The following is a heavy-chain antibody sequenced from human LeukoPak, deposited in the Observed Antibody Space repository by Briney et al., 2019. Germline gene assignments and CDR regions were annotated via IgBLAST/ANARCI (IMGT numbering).Heavy chain of an antibody. CDR3: AKAGGGTFGP. J-gene: IGHJ5*02. CDR1: GAHIYNFY. Sequence: SETLSFTCTVSGAHIYNFYWSWLRQPAGKGLEWIGHIYNDGSTKYNPSLKSRVTLSADVSTDKFSLNLTSVTPADTAVYYCAKAGGGTFGPWGPGTLVIVSS. D-gene: IGHD3-16*01. V-gene: IGHV4-4*07. CDR2: IYNDGST.